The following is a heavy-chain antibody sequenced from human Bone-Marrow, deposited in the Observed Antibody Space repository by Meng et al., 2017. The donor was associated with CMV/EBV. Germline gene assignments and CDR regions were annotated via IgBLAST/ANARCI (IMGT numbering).Heavy chain of an antibody. D-gene: IGHD1-26*01. Sequence: GGSLRLSCAASGFTFDAHAMHWVRQAPGKGLEWVSGINWNGDSIVYADSVKGRFTISRDNAKNSLYLQMNSLRAEDTALYYCAKGRYSGSSGYFDYWGQGTLVTVSS. J-gene: IGHJ4*02. CDR1: GFTFDAHA. V-gene: IGHV3-9*01. CDR3: AKGRYSGSSGYFDY. CDR2: INWNGDSI.